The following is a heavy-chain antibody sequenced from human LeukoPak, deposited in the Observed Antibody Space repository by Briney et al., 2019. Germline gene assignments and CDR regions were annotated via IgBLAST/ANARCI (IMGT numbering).Heavy chain of an antibody. V-gene: IGHV3-33*06. D-gene: IGHD3-16*01. CDR3: AKGGSRFDY. Sequence: PGRSLRLSCAASGFTFSSYGMHWVRQAPGKGLEWVAVIWYDGSNKYYADSVKGRFTISRDNSKNTLYLQMNSLRAEDTAVYYCAKGGSRFDYRGQGTLVTVSS. CDR2: IWYDGSNK. CDR1: GFTFSSYG. J-gene: IGHJ4*02.